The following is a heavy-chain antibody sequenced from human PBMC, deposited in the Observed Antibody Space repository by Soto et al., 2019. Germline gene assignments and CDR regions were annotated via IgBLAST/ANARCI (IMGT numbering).Heavy chain of an antibody. J-gene: IGHJ6*02. D-gene: IGHD6-19*01. V-gene: IGHV3-23*01. CDR2: ISGSGGST. Sequence: PGGSLRLSCAASGFTFSSYAMSWVRQAPGKGLEWVSAISGSGGSTYYADSVKGRFTISRDNSKNTLYLQMNSLRAEDTAVYYCAKDRGGIGVAGTHYYYYYGMDVWGQGTTVTVSS. CDR3: AKDRGGIGVAGTHYYYYYGMDV. CDR1: GFTFSSYA.